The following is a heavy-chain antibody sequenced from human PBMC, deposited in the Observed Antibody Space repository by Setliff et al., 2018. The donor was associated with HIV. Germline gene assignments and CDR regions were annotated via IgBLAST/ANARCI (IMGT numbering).Heavy chain of an antibody. J-gene: IGHJ6*03. CDR3: TRHPLRPGIAHHYYHIDV. CDR1: GYSFTSYW. D-gene: IGHD5-12*01. V-gene: IGHV5-51*01. Sequence: GESLTISCKGSGYSFTSYWIGWVRQMPGKGLEWMGIIYPGDSDTRYSPSFQGQVTISADKSTSTAYLQWSSLKASGTAIYYCTRHPLRPGIAHHYYHIDVWGTGTTVTVSS. CDR2: IYPGDSDT.